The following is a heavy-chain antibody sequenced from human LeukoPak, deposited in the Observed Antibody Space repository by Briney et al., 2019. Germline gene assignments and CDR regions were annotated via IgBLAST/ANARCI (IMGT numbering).Heavy chain of an antibody. V-gene: IGHV4-4*07. CDR3: ARVAEPYNWSAP. CDR2: IYTSGST. J-gene: IGHJ5*02. Sequence: SETLSLTCTVSGGSISSYYWSWIRQPAGKGLEWIGRIYTSGSTNYTPSLKSRVTMSVNTSKNQFSLKLSSVTAADTAVYYCARVAEPYNWSAPWGQGTLVTVSS. D-gene: IGHD1-14*01. CDR1: GGSISSYY.